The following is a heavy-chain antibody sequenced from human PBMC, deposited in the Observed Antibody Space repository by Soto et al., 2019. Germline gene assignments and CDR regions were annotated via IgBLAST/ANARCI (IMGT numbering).Heavy chain of an antibody. D-gene: IGHD5-12*01. V-gene: IGHV4-31*03. Sequence: QVQLQESGPGLVKPSQTLSLTCTVSGGSISSGGYYWSWIRQHPGKGLEWIGYIYYRGSTYYNPSLKSRVTLSVDTSKNQFSLKRSSVTAADTAVYCCAREGREGYNSGGYWGQGTLVTVSS. CDR1: GGSISSGGYY. J-gene: IGHJ4*02. CDR3: AREGREGYNSGGY. CDR2: IYYRGST.